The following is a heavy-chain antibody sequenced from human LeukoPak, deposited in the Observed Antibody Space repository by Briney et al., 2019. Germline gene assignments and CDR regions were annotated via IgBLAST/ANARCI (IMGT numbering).Heavy chain of an antibody. J-gene: IGHJ4*02. CDR3: TKGAKWLRFSDFDY. CDR1: GFTFSDYY. D-gene: IGHD5-12*01. V-gene: IGHV3-11*01. CDR2: ISSSGSTI. Sequence: GGSLRLSCAASGFTFSDYYMSWIRQAPGKGLEWVSYISSSGSTIYYADSVKGRFTISRDNAKNSLYLQMNSLRSDDTAVYYCTKGAKWLRFSDFDYWGQGTLVTVSS.